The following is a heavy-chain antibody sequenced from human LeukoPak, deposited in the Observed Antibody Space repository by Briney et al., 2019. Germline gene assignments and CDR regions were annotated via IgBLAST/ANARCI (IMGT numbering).Heavy chain of an antibody. D-gene: IGHD2/OR15-2a*01. V-gene: IGHV3-23*01. CDR2: ISGRP. CDR3: AKALDYWYFDY. CDR1: GFTFSNYA. Sequence: GGSLRLSCAASGFTFSNYAMSWVRQAPGKGLEWVSAISGRPSYADSVKGRFTISRDNSKNTLYLQVNSLRAEDTAVYYCAKALDYWYFDYWGQGTMVTVSS. J-gene: IGHJ4*02.